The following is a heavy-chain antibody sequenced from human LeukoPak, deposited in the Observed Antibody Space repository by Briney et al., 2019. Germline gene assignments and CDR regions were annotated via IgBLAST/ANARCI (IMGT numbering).Heavy chain of an antibody. J-gene: IGHJ5*02. CDR1: GYTFISYW. Sequence: GASVKVSCKASGYTFISYWIGWVRQMPGKGLEWMGRIDPSDSYTNYNPSFQGHVTISSDKSINTAYLQWSSLKASDTAIYYCARHAVAGTGGWFDPWGQGTLVTVSS. V-gene: IGHV5-10-1*01. D-gene: IGHD6-19*01. CDR2: IDPSDSYT. CDR3: ARHAVAGTGGWFDP.